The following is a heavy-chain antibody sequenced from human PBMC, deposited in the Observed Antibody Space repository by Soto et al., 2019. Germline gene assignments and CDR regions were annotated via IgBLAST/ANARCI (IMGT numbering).Heavy chain of an antibody. CDR1: GFTFSSYA. CDR3: ARLAYCGGDCYPAAFDI. D-gene: IGHD2-21*02. J-gene: IGHJ3*02. CDR2: ISYDGSNK. V-gene: IGHV3-30-3*01. Sequence: GGSLRLSCAASGFTFSSYAMHWVCQAPGKGLEWVAVISYDGSNKYYADSVKGRFTISRDNSKNTLYLQMNSLRAEDTAVYYCARLAYCGGDCYPAAFDIWGQGTMVTVSS.